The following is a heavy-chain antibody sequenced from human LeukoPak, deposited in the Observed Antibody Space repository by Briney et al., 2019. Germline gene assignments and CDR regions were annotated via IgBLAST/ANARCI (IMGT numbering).Heavy chain of an antibody. CDR3: ARGAYYNILTGYRGRIMGFEY. CDR2: IRYDGSNK. Sequence: GGSLRLSCAASGFTFDDYAMHWVRQAPGKGLEWVAFIRYDGSNKYYADSVKGRFTISRDNSKNTLYLQMNSLRAEYTAVYYCARGAYYNILTGYRGRIMGFEYWGQGTLVTVSS. V-gene: IGHV3-30*02. J-gene: IGHJ4*02. CDR1: GFTFDDYA. D-gene: IGHD3-9*01.